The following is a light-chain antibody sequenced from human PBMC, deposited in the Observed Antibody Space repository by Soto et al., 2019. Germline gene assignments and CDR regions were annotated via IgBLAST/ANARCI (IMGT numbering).Light chain of an antibody. J-gene: IGKJ4*01. CDR3: QQYNSYPLT. CDR2: DTS. V-gene: IGKV1-5*01. CDR1: QSISSW. Sequence: DIQMTQSPSTLSASVGDRITITCLASQSISSWLAWYQQKPGKAPQLLIYDTSSFESGVPSRFSGSGSGTEFTLTISSLQPDDFATYYCQQYNSYPLTFGGGTKVEIK.